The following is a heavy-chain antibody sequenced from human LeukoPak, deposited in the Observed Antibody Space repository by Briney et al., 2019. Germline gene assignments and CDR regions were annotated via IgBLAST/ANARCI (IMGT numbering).Heavy chain of an antibody. CDR1: GFTFSSYA. D-gene: IGHD3-22*01. V-gene: IGHV3-23*01. CDR3: AKRPGYYYDSSGYYQPTDY. CDR2: ISGSGGST. Sequence: GGSLRLSCAASGFTFSSYAMSWVREAPGKGLEWVSAISGSGGSTYYAESVKGRVTISRDNSKNTLYLQMNSLRAEDTAVYYCAKRPGYYYDSSGYYQPTDYWGQGTLVTVSS. J-gene: IGHJ4*02.